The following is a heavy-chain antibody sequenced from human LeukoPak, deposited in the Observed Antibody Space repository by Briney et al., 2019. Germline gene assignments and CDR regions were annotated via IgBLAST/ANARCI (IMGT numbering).Heavy chain of an antibody. Sequence: PGGSLRLSCAASGFTFSSYSMNWVRQAPGKGLEWVSSISSSSSYIYYADSVKGRFTISRDNAKNSLYLQMNSLRAEDTAVYYCARVEDHDYGDYYFDYWGQGTLVTVSS. CDR1: GFTFSSYS. D-gene: IGHD4-17*01. V-gene: IGHV3-21*01. J-gene: IGHJ4*02. CDR3: ARVEDHDYGDYYFDY. CDR2: ISSSSSYI.